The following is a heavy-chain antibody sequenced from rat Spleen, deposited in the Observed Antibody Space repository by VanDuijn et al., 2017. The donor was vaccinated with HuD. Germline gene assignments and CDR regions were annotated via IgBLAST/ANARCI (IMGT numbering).Heavy chain of an antibody. Sequence: EVQMVESSGGLVQPGRSLKLFCAASGFTFSDYGMAWVRQAPTKGLEWVATISYGDSSGHSSTYYRDSVKGRFTISRDNAKSTLSLQMDSLRSDDTATYYCARRHYGYTDYFDYWGQGVMVTVSS. D-gene: IGHD1-9*01. CDR3: ARRHYGYTDYFDY. V-gene: IGHV5-29*01. CDR2: ISYGDSSGHSST. CDR1: GFTFSDYG. J-gene: IGHJ2*01.